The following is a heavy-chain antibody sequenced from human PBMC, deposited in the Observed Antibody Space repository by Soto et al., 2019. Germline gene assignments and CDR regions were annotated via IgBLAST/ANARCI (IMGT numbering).Heavy chain of an antibody. J-gene: IGHJ4*02. CDR3: ACKRRYGSGSYYPPDY. Sequence: SETLSLTCTVSGGSISSSSYYWGWIRQPPGKGLEWIGSIYYSGSTYYNPSLKSRVTISVDTSKNQFSLKLSSVTAADTAVYYCACKRRYGSGSYYPPDYWGQGTLVTVSS. V-gene: IGHV4-39*01. D-gene: IGHD3-10*01. CDR1: GGSISSSSYY. CDR2: IYYSGST.